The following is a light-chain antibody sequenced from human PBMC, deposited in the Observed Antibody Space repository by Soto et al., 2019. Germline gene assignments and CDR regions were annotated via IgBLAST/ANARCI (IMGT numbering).Light chain of an antibody. CDR2: DVS. V-gene: IGLV2-14*01. CDR3: SSYTSSSTVV. Sequence: QSAPTQPASVSGSPGQSITISCTGTSSDVGGYNYVSWYQQHPGKAPKLMIYDVSNRPSGVSNRFSGSKSGDTASLTISGLQAEDEADYHCSSYTSSSTVVFGGGTKLTVL. J-gene: IGLJ2*01. CDR1: SSDVGGYNY.